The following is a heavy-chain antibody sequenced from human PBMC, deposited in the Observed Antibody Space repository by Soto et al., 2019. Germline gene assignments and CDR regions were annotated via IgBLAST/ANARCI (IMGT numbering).Heavy chain of an antibody. D-gene: IGHD1-20*01. J-gene: IGHJ4*02. CDR2: IYYSGST. V-gene: IGHV4-30-4*01. CDR3: ARGLVNGRGAVFDY. CDR1: GGSISSGDYY. Sequence: SETLSLTCTVSGGSISSGDYYWSWIRQPPGKGLEWIGYIYYSGSTYYNPSLKSRVTISVDTSKNQFSLKLSSVTAADTAVYYCARGLVNGRGAVFDYWGQGTLVTVSS.